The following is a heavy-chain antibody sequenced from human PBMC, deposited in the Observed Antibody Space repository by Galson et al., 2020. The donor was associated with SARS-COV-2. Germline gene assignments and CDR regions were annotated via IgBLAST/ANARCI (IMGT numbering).Heavy chain of an antibody. CDR1: GFSLSTSGMC. D-gene: IGHD6-13*01. Sequence: SGPTLVKPTQTLTLTCTFSGFSLSTSGMCVSWIRQPPGKALEWLARIDWDDDEYYSTSLKTRLTISKDTSKNQVVLTMTNMDPVDTATYYCARGTVAAAGPGAENDYWGQGTLVTVSS. J-gene: IGHJ4*02. V-gene: IGHV2-70*11. CDR3: ARGTVAAAGPGAENDY. CDR2: IDWDDDE.